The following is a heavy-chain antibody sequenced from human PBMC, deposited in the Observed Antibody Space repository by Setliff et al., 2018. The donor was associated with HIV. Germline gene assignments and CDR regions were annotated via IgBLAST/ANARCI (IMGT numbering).Heavy chain of an antibody. CDR3: ARWGDGYNSYDS. CDR1: GGSFSGYY. J-gene: IGHJ4*02. V-gene: IGHV4-34*11. Sequence: SETLSLTCAVYGGSFSGYYWSWIRQTPGKGLEWIGTVYFDASTIYTPSLNSRVIISVDTSTSQFSLNLSSVTAADTAVYYCARWGDGYNSYDSWGQGTLVTVSS. CDR2: VYFDAST. D-gene: IGHD5-12*01.